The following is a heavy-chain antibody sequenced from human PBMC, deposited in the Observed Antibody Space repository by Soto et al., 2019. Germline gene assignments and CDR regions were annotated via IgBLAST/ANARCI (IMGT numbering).Heavy chain of an antibody. J-gene: IGHJ4*02. D-gene: IGHD6-19*01. CDR1: GFTFSSYE. V-gene: IGHV3-48*03. CDR2: ISSSGSTI. Sequence: EVQLVESGGGLVQPGGSLRLSCAASGFTFSSYEMNWVRQAPGKGLEWVSYISSSGSTIYYADSVKGRFTISRDNAKNSLYRQMNSVGDEDRAVYYCARGQCGSGGGYFDYWGQETLVTVSS. CDR3: ARGQCGSGGGYFDY.